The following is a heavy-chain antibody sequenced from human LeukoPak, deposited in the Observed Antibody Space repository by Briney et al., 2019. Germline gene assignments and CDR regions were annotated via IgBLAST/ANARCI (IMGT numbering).Heavy chain of an antibody. V-gene: IGHV3-53*05. D-gene: IGHD6-19*01. CDR3: ATLERGYAVAVDY. CDR1: GFTVSINY. Sequence: PGGSLRLSCAASGFTVSINYMSWVRQAPGKGLEWVSVIYRGGTTYYADSVKGRFTISRDNSKNTLYLQMNSLRAEDTAVYYCATLERGYAVAVDYWGQGTLVTVSS. J-gene: IGHJ4*02. CDR2: IYRGGTT.